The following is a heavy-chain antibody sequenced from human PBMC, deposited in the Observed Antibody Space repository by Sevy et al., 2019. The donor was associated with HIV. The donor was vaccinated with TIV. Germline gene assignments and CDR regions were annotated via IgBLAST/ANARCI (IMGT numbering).Heavy chain of an antibody. CDR3: ARRYARSGWSYDY. Sequence: SENLSLTCSVSGASISSSGYYWGWIRQPPGKGLEWIGSVYYSGSTYYNPSLKSRVTISIDRSKNQFSLQLSSVTATDTAIYYCARRYARSGWSYDYWGQGTQVTVSS. CDR2: VYYSGST. V-gene: IGHV4-39*01. J-gene: IGHJ4*02. D-gene: IGHD6-19*01. CDR1: GASISSSGYY.